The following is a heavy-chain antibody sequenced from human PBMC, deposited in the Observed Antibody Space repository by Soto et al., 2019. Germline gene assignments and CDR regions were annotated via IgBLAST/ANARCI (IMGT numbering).Heavy chain of an antibody. CDR1: GDSISDYFY. V-gene: IGHV4-4*07. D-gene: IGHD2-15*01. CDR2: IYTDGTT. Sequence: QVQLQGSGPGQVKPSETLSLTYTVSGDSISDYFYWSWIRQPAGKGLEWIGRIYTDGTTKYNPSLKRRVTLSLDKSKNQFSLGLSSVTAADTAVYYFAREVRGGFTGIFDQWGRGSRVTVSS. CDR3: AREVRGGFTGIFDQ. J-gene: IGHJ4*02.